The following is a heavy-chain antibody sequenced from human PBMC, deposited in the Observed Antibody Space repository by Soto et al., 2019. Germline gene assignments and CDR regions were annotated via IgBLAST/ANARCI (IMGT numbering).Heavy chain of an antibody. CDR3: ARTTIFGVVMGWFDP. CDR1: GYTFTSYG. CDR2: ISAYNGNT. D-gene: IGHD3-3*01. Sequence: ASVKVSCKASGYTFTSYGISWVRQAPGQGLEWMGWISAYNGNTNYAQKLQGRVTMTTDTSTSTAYMELRSLRSDDTAVYYCARTTIFGVVMGWFDPWGQGTLVTSPQ. J-gene: IGHJ5*02. V-gene: IGHV1-18*01.